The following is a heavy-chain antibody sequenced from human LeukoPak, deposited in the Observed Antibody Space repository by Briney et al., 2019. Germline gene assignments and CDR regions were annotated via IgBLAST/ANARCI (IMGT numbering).Heavy chain of an antibody. V-gene: IGHV3-23*01. CDR1: RFTFSSYA. CDR3: ARGTGSYRYNFRY. Sequence: GLLRLSCAASRFTFSSYAMSWVRQAPGKGLEWVSAISGSGGSTYYADSVKGRFTISRDNSKNTLYLQMNSLRAEDTAVYYCARGTGSYRYNFRYWGQGTLVTVSS. CDR2: ISGSGGST. J-gene: IGHJ4*02. D-gene: IGHD3-16*02.